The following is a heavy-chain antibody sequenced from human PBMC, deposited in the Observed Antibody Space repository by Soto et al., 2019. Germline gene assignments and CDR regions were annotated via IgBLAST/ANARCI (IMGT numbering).Heavy chain of an antibody. CDR3: ARDRAELGNYAFDI. V-gene: IGHV4-31*03. Sequence: QVQLQESGPGLVKSSQTLSLTCTVSGGSISSGGNYWSWIRQHPGKGLEWIGYIYYSGSTYYNPSLKSRVTISVDTSKNQFSLKLSSVTAADTAVYYCARDRAELGNYAFDIWGQGTMVTVSS. CDR1: GGSISSGGNY. CDR2: IYYSGST. J-gene: IGHJ3*02. D-gene: IGHD7-27*01.